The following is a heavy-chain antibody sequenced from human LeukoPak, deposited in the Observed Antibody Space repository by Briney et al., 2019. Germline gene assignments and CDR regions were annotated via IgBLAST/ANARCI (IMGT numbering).Heavy chain of an antibody. J-gene: IGHJ6*02. CDR3: ARGMYLAYGMDV. CDR1: GFTFSTYA. V-gene: IGHV3-30-3*01. Sequence: PGRSLRLSCAASGFTFSTYAMEWVRQAPGKGLEWVALISSDASNTYYADSVKGRFTISRDNSKNIVYLQMNSLRAEDTAVYYCARGMYLAYGMDVWGQGTTVTVSS. D-gene: IGHD2-8*01. CDR2: ISSDASNT.